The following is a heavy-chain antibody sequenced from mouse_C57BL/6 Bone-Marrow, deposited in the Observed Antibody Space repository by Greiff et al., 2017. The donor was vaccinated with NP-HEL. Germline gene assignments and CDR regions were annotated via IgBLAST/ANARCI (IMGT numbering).Heavy chain of an antibody. V-gene: IGHV1-81*01. D-gene: IGHD2-2*01. CDR2: IYPRSGNT. CDR1: GYTFTSYG. J-gene: IGHJ3*01. CDR3: ARSGGYDRTWFAY. Sequence: QVHVKQSGAELARPGASVKLSCKASGYTFTSYGISWVKQRTGQGLEWIGEIYPRSGNTYYNEKFKGKATLTADKSSSTAYMELRSLTSEDSAVYFCARSGGYDRTWFAYWGQGTLVTVSA.